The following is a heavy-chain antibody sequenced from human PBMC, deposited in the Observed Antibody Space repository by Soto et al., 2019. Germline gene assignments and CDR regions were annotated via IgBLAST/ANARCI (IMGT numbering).Heavy chain of an antibody. J-gene: IGHJ6*02. CDR3: ARERGGSYYDV. CDR2: ITGPSASI. Sequence: GSLRLSCAASGFNFSPYTMTWVRQAPGKGLEWVSDITGPSASIHYADSVKGRFTISRDNAKNSLFLQLNSLGDEDTAVYYCARERGGSYYDVWGQGTTVTVSS. D-gene: IGHD3-10*01. CDR1: GFNFSPYT. V-gene: IGHV3-48*02.